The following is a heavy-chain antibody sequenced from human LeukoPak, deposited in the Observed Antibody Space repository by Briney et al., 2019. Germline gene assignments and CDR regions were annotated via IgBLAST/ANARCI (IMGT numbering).Heavy chain of an antibody. CDR2: INPNSGGT. CDR3: ARDLSGSYDY. CDR1: GYTFTGNY. J-gene: IGHJ4*02. Sequence: ASVKVSCKASGYTFTGNYIHWVRQAPGQGLEWMGLINPNSGGTNYAQKFQGRATLTKDTSITTGYMELSSLRSDDTAVYYCARDLSGSYDYWGQGTLVTVSS. V-gene: IGHV1-2*02. D-gene: IGHD1-26*01.